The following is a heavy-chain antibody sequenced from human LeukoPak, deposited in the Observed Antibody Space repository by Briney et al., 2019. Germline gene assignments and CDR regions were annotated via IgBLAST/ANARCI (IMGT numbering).Heavy chain of an antibody. Sequence: PGGSLRLSCAASGFTFSSYAIHWVRQAPGKGLEWVAVISYDGSTKYYADSVKGRFTISRDNSTNTLYLQMNSLRAEDTAVYYCARARGMFGDYWGQGTLATVSA. V-gene: IGHV3-30*01. CDR2: ISYDGSTK. J-gene: IGHJ4*02. CDR3: ARARGMFGDY. D-gene: IGHD3-16*01. CDR1: GFTFSSYA.